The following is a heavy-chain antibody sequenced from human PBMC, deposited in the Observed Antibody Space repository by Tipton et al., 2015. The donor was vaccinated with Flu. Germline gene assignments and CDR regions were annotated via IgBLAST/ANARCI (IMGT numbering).Heavy chain of an antibody. V-gene: IGHV4-39*01. CDR3: ARRTVYDPFDY. J-gene: IGHJ4*02. Sequence: TLSLTCTVSGGSISSSSYYWGWIRQPPGKGLEWIGSIYYSGSTYYNPSLKSRVTISVDTSKNQFSLKLSSVTAADTAVYYCARRTVYDPFDYWGQGTLVTVSS. D-gene: IGHD4-17*01. CDR2: IYYSGST. CDR1: GGSISSSSYY.